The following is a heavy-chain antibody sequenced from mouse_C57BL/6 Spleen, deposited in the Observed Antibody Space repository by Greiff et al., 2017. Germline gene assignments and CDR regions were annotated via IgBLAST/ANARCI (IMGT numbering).Heavy chain of an antibody. J-gene: IGHJ4*01. Sequence: VQLQESGAELAKPGASVKLSCKASGYTFTSYWMHWVKQRPGQGLEWIGYINPSSGYTKYNQKFKDKATLTADKSSSTAYMQLSSLTYEDSAVYYCARGITTVVAHGDYWGQGTSVTVSS. V-gene: IGHV1-7*01. CDR2: INPSSGYT. CDR1: GYTFTSYW. CDR3: ARGITTVVAHGDY. D-gene: IGHD1-1*01.